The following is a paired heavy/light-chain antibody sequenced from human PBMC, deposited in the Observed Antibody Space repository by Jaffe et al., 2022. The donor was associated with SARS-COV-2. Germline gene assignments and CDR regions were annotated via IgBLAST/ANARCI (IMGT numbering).Light chain of an antibody. CDR1: SVGTKS. J-gene: IGLJ2*01. CDR3: QVWDSDDYVV. CDR2: DDS. V-gene: IGLV3-21*02. Sequence: SYVLTQPPSLSVALGQTAKITCGGDSVGTKSVHWHQQKPGLAPVLVVRDDSDRPSGIPERFSGSNSGNTATLTINRVEAGDEADYYCQVWDSDDYVVFGGGTKLTVL.
Heavy chain of an antibody. D-gene: IGHD3-9*01. CDR3: AHFIFEILTGPFDN. V-gene: IGHV2-5*01. J-gene: IGHJ4*02. CDR1: GFSLSTTGVG. CDR2: IYWHDDK. Sequence: QITLKESGPTLVKPTQTLTLTCTFSGFSLSTTGVGVGWVRQPPGKALEWLALIYWHDDKRYNPSLKNRLTIAKDTSKNQVVLTMTNMDPVDTATYYCAHFIFEILTGPFDNWGQGTLVTVSS.